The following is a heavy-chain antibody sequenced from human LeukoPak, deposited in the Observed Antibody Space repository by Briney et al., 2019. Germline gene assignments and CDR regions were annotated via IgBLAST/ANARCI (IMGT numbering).Heavy chain of an antibody. Sequence: GGSLRLSCAASGFTFSSYAMHWVRQAPGKGLEWVAVISYDGSNKYYADSVKGRFTISRDNSKNTLYLQMNSLRAEDTAVYYCAKSNVQSYYDFWSGPPPLDYWGQGTLVTVSS. CDR2: ISYDGSNK. J-gene: IGHJ4*02. D-gene: IGHD3-3*01. CDR3: AKSNVQSYYDFWSGPPPLDY. V-gene: IGHV3-30*04. CDR1: GFTFSSYA.